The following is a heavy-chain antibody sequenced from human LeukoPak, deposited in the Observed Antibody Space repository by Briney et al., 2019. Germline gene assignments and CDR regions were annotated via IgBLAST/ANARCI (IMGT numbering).Heavy chain of an antibody. J-gene: IGHJ4*02. CDR2: ISGSGGST. Sequence: GGSLRLSCAASGFRFSSYAMSWVRQAPGKGREWVSSISGSGGSTHYADFVKGRFTISRDNSNDVVYLQMHNLRAEDTAVYYCANGGGTYEMDYWGQGTLVTVSS. D-gene: IGHD2-15*01. CDR1: GFRFSSYA. V-gene: IGHV3-23*01. CDR3: ANGGGTYEMDY.